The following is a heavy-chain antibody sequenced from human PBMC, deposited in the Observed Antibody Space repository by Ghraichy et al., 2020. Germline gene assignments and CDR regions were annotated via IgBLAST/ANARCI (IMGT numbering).Heavy chain of an antibody. V-gene: IGHV3-23*01. CDR2: ISGSGGST. CDR3: AKGPAVAALPYYFDY. D-gene: IGHD6-19*01. J-gene: IGHJ4*02. Sequence: LSLTCAASGFTFSSYAMSWVRQAPGKGLEWVSAISGSGGSTYYADSVKGRFTISRDNSKNTLYLQMNSLRAEDTAVYYCAKGPAVAALPYYFDYWGQGTLVTVSS. CDR1: GFTFSSYA.